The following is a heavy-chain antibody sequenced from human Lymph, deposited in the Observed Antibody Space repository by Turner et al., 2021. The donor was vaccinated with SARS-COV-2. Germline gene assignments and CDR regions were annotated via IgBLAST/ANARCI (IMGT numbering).Heavy chain of an antibody. J-gene: IGHJ4*02. CDR3: ARGAAYCSGGSCYRKGFDY. D-gene: IGHD2-15*01. Sequence: QVQLVQSGAEVKKPGSSVKVSCKASGGTFSSSAISWVRQAPGQGLEWMGGIIPIFGTASYAQRFQGRVTITADESTSTAYMELRSLRSEDTAVYYCARGAAYCSGGSCYRKGFDYWGQGTPVTVSS. CDR1: GGTFSSSA. CDR2: IIPIFGTA. V-gene: IGHV1-69*01.